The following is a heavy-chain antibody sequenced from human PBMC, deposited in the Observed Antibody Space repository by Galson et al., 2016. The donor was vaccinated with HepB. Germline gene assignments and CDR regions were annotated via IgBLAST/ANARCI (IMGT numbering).Heavy chain of an antibody. CDR1: GFTFSSYA. J-gene: IGHJ5*02. CDR2: ISYDGGDK. D-gene: IGHD6-19*01. Sequence: SLRLSCAASGFTFSSYAMHWVRQAPGKGLEWVAVISYDGGDKYYADSVKGRFTISRDNSKNTLYLQMNSLRVEDTAVYYCARVLGGPETAVAGRGHWLDPWGQGTLVTVSS. CDR3: ARVLGGPETAVAGRGHWLDP. V-gene: IGHV3-30*04.